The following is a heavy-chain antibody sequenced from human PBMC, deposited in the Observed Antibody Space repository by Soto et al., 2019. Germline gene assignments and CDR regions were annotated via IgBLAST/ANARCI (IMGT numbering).Heavy chain of an antibody. CDR2: ISGSGGST. CDR1: GFTFSSYA. Sequence: EVQLLESGGGLVQPGGSLRLSCAASGFTFSSYAMSWVRQAPGKGLEWVSAISGSGGSTYYADSVKGRFTISRDNSKNTLYLQMNSLRAEDTAVYYCAKDPRFLEWLLPAYYFDYWGQGTLVTVSS. J-gene: IGHJ4*02. CDR3: AKDPRFLEWLLPAYYFDY. V-gene: IGHV3-23*01. D-gene: IGHD3-3*01.